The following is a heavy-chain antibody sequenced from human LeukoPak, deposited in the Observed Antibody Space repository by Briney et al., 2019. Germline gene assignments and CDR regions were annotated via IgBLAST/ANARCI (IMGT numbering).Heavy chain of an antibody. J-gene: IGHJ4*02. CDR3: AKDPSGGAVAALFFES. Sequence: GGSLRLSCAASGFTFNNYAIGWVRQAPGKGLEGVSGISFRGTITYYADSVKGRFTISRDNSKNTLYLQMSSLRAEDTAIYYCAKDPSGGAVAALFFESWGQGTPVTVSS. CDR1: GFTFNNYA. D-gene: IGHD6-19*01. V-gene: IGHV3-23*01. CDR2: ISFRGTIT.